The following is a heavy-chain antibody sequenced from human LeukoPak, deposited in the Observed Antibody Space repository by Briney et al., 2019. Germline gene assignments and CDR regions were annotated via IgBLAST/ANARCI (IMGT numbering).Heavy chain of an antibody. CDR2: INPNSGGT. V-gene: IGHV1-2*02. CDR1: GYTFTDYY. Sequence: GASVKVSCKASGYTFTDYYMHWVRQAPGQGLEWMGWINPNSGGTNYAQRSQGRVTMTRDTSISTAYMELSRLRSDDTAVYYCARRSYDFWSGYYYYFDYWGQGTLVTVSS. CDR3: ARRSYDFWSGYYYYFDY. J-gene: IGHJ4*02. D-gene: IGHD3-3*01.